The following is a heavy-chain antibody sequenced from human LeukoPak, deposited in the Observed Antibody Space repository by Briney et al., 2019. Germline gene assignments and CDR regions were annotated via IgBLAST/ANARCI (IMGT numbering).Heavy chain of an antibody. CDR3: AKHSYDFCSGTDY. J-gene: IGHJ4*02. CDR1: GFTFSNYA. D-gene: IGHD3-3*01. Sequence: QTGGSLRLSCAASGFTFSNYAMSWVRQAPGKGLEWVSGISGSGGSTYYADSVKGRFTISRDNSKNTLYLQMNSLRAEDTAVYYCAKHSYDFCSGTDYWGQGTLVTVSS. CDR2: ISGSGGST. V-gene: IGHV3-23*01.